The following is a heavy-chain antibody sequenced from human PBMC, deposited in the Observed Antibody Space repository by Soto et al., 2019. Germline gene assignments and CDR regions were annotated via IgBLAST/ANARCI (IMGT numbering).Heavy chain of an antibody. J-gene: IGHJ4*02. CDR3: AKFNSYYGSSITCSNFDY. Sequence: GGSLRLSCAASGLTFSSYAMSWVRQAPGKGLEWVSAISGSGGSKYYADSVKGRFTISRDISKNTLDLQMNSLRAEDTAVYFCAKFNSYYGSSITCSNFDYWGPVTRFTFSS. CDR1: GLTFSSYA. D-gene: IGHD2-2*01. CDR2: ISGSGGSK. V-gene: IGHV3-23*01.